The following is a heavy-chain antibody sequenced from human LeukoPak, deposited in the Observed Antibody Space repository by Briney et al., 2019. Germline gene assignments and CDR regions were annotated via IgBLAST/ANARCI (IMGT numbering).Heavy chain of an antibody. CDR3: ARDGSSKQWLDPNDY. V-gene: IGHV7-4-1*02. CDR1: GYTFTSYA. CDR2: INTNTGNP. Sequence: ASVKVSCKTSGYTFTSYAMNWVRQAPGQGLEWMGWINTNTGNPTYAQGFTGRFVFSLDTSVSTAYLQISSLKAEDTAVYYCARDGSSKQWLDPNDYWGQGTLVTVSS. J-gene: IGHJ4*02. D-gene: IGHD6-19*01.